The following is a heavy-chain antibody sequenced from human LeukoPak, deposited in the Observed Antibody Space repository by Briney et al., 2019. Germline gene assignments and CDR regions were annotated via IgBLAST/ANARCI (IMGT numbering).Heavy chain of an antibody. CDR2: IGYDGNNK. J-gene: IGHJ3*02. V-gene: IGHV3-30*18. Sequence: GTSLRLSCAASGFTFSSYGMHWVRQAPGKGLEWVGVIGYDGNNKYYADSVKGRFTISRDNSKNTLYLQMNSLRAEDTAVYYCAKDQESLPKTSDLVGAVILGAFDIWGQGTMVTVSS. CDR3: AKDQESLPKTSDLVGAVILGAFDI. CDR1: GFTFSSYG. D-gene: IGHD2-15*01.